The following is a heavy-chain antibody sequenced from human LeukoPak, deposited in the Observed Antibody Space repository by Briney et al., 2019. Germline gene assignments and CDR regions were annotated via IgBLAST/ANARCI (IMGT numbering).Heavy chain of an antibody. V-gene: IGHV3-21*01. CDR1: GFNFTNYN. CDR2: IHSSSGSI. Sequence: GGSLRLSCAASGFNFTNYNMNWVRQAPGKGLEWASSIHSSSGSIYYADSVKGRFTISRDNAKNSLYLQMNSLRADDTALYYCVRDQGQGGDPLYWGQGTLVTVSS. CDR3: VRDQGQGGDPLY. J-gene: IGHJ4*02. D-gene: IGHD2-21*02.